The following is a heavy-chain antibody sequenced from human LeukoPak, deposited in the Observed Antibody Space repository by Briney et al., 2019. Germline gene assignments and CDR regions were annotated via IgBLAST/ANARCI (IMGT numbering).Heavy chain of an antibody. V-gene: IGHV4-34*01. CDR3: ARGSSSYGTNFDX. CDR2: INHSGST. Sequence: PSETLSLTCAVYGGSFSGYYWSWIRQPPGKGLEWIGEINHSGSTNYNPSLKSRVTISVDTSKNQFSLKLSSVTAADTAVYYCARGSSSYGTNFDXWGQGTLVTV. CDR1: GGSFSGYY. D-gene: IGHD1-26*01. J-gene: IGHJ4*02.